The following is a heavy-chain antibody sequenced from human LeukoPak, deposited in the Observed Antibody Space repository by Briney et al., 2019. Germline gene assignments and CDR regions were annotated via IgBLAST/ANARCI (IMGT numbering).Heavy chain of an antibody. CDR2: ISSNGGRT. CDR3: ARGGQSKYDSSGYLNYFDY. J-gene: IGHJ4*02. CDR1: GCTFSSYV. V-gene: IGHV3-64*01. D-gene: IGHD3-22*01. Sequence: GGSLRLSCAASGCTFSSYVMYWVRQAPGKGLEYVSSISSNGGRTYYANSVKGRFTISRDNSKNTLYLQMGSLRAEDIAVYYCARGGQSKYDSSGYLNYFDYWGQGTLVTVSS.